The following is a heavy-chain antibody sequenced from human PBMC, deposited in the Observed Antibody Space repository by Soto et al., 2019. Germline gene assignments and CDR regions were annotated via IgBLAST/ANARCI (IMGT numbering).Heavy chain of an antibody. Sequence: PGGSLRLSCAASGFTFSSYAMSWVRQAPGKGLEWVSAISGSGGSTYYADSVKGRFTISRDNSKNTLYLQMNSLRAEDTAVYYCAKDPRITIFGVVIGGDAFDIWGQGTMVTVSS. D-gene: IGHD3-3*01. CDR1: GFTFSSYA. V-gene: IGHV3-23*01. CDR3: AKDPRITIFGVVIGGDAFDI. CDR2: ISGSGGST. J-gene: IGHJ3*02.